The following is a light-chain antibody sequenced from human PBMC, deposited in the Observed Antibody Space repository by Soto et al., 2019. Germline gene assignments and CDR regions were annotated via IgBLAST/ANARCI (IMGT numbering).Light chain of an antibody. V-gene: IGKV3-20*01. Sequence: EIWLTQSPGTLSLSRGETATLSCRASESVASNYLAWYQQKPGQAPRLLMYGASSRATGIPDRFSGSGSGTDFTLSITRLQPEDCAVYYCQQYGSSPWTSGQGTKVDIK. J-gene: IGKJ1*01. CDR1: ESVASNY. CDR2: GAS. CDR3: QQYGSSPWT.